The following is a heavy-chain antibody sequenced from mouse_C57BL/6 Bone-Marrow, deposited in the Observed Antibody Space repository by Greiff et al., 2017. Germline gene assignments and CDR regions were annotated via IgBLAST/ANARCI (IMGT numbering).Heavy chain of an antibody. D-gene: IGHD1-1*01. CDR1: GYTFTSSG. CDR2: FYPRRGNT. J-gene: IGHJ3*01. V-gene: IGHV1-81*01. CDR3: AKFPICYYGSAWFAY. Sequence: VKLQESGAELARPGASVKLSCKASGYTFTSSGISWVKQRTGQGLEWIGEFYPRRGNTYYNEKFKGKATLAADKSSSTAYMELRSLTSEDSAVYFCAKFPICYYGSAWFAYWGQGTLVTVSA.